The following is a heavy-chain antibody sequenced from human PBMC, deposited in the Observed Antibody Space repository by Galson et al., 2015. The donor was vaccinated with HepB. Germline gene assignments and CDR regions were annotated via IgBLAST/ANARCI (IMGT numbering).Heavy chain of an antibody. J-gene: IGHJ5*02. Sequence: SCKASGYTFTGYYMHWVRQAPGQGLEWMGWLNPNSGGTNYAQKFQGRVTMTRDTSISTAYMELSRLRSDDTAVYYCARSRANYDILTGNWFDPWGQGTLVTVSS. CDR3: ARSRANYDILTGNWFDP. CDR2: LNPNSGGT. D-gene: IGHD3-9*01. CDR1: GYTFTGYY. V-gene: IGHV1-2*02.